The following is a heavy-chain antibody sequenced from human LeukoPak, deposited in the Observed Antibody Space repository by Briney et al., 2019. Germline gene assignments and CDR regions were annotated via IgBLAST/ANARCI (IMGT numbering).Heavy chain of an antibody. Sequence: ASVKVSCKASGYTFTGYYIHWVRQAPGQGLEWMGWINPDSGGTKSAQKFQGRVTMTRDTSINTAYMELSRLASDDTAVYYCARARGSGYAFDSWGQGTQVTVSS. CDR2: INPDSGGT. CDR3: ARARGSGYAFDS. J-gene: IGHJ4*02. CDR1: GYTFTGYY. V-gene: IGHV1-2*02. D-gene: IGHD5-12*01.